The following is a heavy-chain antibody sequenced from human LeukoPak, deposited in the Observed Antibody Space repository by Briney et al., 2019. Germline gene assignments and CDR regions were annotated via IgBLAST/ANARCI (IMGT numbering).Heavy chain of an antibody. V-gene: IGHV3-15*01. CDR1: GFTFTNAW. CDR3: ATARCSGGSCFEGYFDL. D-gene: IGHD2-15*01. CDR2: IKSNADGGTT. Sequence: GSLRLSCAASGFTFTNAWMSWVRQGPGKGLEWLGRIKSNADGGTTNYAAPVKGRFTISRDDSKNTLSLQMNSLKTDDTAVYYCATARCSGGSCFEGYFDLWGRGTLVTVSS. J-gene: IGHJ2*01.